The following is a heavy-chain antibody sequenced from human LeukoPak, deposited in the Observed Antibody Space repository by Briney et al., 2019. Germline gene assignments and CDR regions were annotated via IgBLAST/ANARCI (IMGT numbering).Heavy chain of an antibody. Sequence: SETLSLTCTVSGGSISSSSYSWGWIRQPPGKGLEWIGSIYYSGSTYYNPSLRSRVTISVDTSKNQFSLKLSSVTAADTAVYYCARGPPLITIFGPTTESYYGMDVWGQGTTVTVSS. J-gene: IGHJ6*02. CDR2: IYYSGST. CDR3: ARGPPLITIFGPTTESYYGMDV. CDR1: GGSISSSSYS. V-gene: IGHV4-39*07. D-gene: IGHD3-3*01.